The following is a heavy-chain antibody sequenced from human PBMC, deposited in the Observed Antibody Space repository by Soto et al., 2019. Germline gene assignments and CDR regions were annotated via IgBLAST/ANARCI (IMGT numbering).Heavy chain of an antibody. Sequence: ASVKVSCKASGYKFIDYGINWVRQAPGQGLEYLGWISAYTGNTNFAQSLQGRVTLTTDSATNTAYLDLRSLRTGDTAVYYCARYLKPSFYSSQAKPFQPLGEATLESVS. J-gene: IGHJ1*01. V-gene: IGHV1-18*01. CDR1: GYKFIDYG. D-gene: IGHD3-10*01. CDR3: ARYLKPSFYSSQAKPFQP. CDR2: ISAYTGNT.